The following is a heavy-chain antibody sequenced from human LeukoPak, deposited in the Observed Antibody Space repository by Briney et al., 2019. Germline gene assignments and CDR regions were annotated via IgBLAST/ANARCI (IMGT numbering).Heavy chain of an antibody. Sequence: GGSLRLSCVASGFIFRDYAMAWVRQAPGKGLEWVSTISVRGESIYYADSVKGRFTISRDNSKNMLYLQMNSLRAEDTAVYYCARSPTYYYDTSGYRYFDYWGQGTLVTVSS. D-gene: IGHD3-22*01. V-gene: IGHV3-23*01. CDR2: ISVRGESI. CDR3: ARSPTYYYDTSGYRYFDY. J-gene: IGHJ4*02. CDR1: GFIFRDYA.